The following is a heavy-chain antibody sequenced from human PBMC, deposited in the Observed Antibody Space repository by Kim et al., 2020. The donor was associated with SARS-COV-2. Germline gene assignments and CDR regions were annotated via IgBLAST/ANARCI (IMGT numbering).Heavy chain of an antibody. Sequence: SETLSLTCAVYGGSFSGYQWSWVRQSPGKGLEWIGQINHSGSTNYNPSLKSRVTMSVDTSKNQFSLKLTSVTATDTGVDYCARGVPGYWGQGSLGTVSS. V-gene: IGHV4-34*01. CDR3: ARGVPGY. CDR2: INHSGST. CDR1: GGSFSGYQ. J-gene: IGHJ4*02.